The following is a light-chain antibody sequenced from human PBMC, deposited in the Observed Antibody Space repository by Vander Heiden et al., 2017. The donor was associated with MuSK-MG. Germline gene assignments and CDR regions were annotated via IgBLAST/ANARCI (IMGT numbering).Light chain of an antibody. CDR1: QSISSN. V-gene: IGKV1-39*01. Sequence: DIQMTQSPSSLSASVGDRVTITCRASQSISSNLNWYQQKPGKAPKLLIDAASRLQSGVPSRFSGSGSGTDFTLTISSLQPEDFATYYCQQSYSTLRTFGQGTKLEIK. J-gene: IGKJ2*01. CDR2: AAS. CDR3: QQSYSTLRT.